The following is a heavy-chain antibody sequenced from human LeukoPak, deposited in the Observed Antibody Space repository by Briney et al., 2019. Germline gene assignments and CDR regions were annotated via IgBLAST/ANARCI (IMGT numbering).Heavy chain of an antibody. D-gene: IGHD4-17*01. J-gene: IGHJ6*02. V-gene: IGHV4-59*01. CDR3: AREAPQTTVPEGLDV. Sequence: SEALSLTCAVSGGSIDSYYWSWLRQPPGRGLEWIGYIYYSGTTNYNPSLKSRVTISVDTSKNQFSLKLTSVTAADTAVYYCAREAPQTTVPEGLDVWGQGTTVTVSS. CDR1: GGSIDSYY. CDR2: IYYSGTT.